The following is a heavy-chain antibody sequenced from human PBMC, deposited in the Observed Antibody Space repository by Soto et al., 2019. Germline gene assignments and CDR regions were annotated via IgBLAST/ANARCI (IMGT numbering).Heavy chain of an antibody. CDR3: ARDPGIVGATHYYYGMDV. Sequence: ASVKVSCKASGYTFTGYYMHWVRQAPGQGLEWMGWINPNSGGTNYAQKFQGWVTMTRDTSISTAYMELSRLRSDDTAVYYCARDPGIVGATHYYYGMDVWGQGTTVTVSS. CDR2: INPNSGGT. D-gene: IGHD1-26*01. V-gene: IGHV1-2*04. J-gene: IGHJ6*02. CDR1: GYTFTGYY.